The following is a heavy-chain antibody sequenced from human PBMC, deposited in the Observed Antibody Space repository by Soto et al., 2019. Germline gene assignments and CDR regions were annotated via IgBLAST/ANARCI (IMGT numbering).Heavy chain of an antibody. J-gene: IGHJ6*02. V-gene: IGHV2-26*01. CDR1: GFSLSNARMG. CDR3: ARSGGSYPYYYYGMDV. D-gene: IGHD1-26*01. CDR2: IFSNDEK. Sequence: QVTLKESGPVLVKPTETLTLTCTVSGFSLSNARMGVSWIRQPPGKALEWLAHIFSNDEKSYSTSLKSRLPISKDTSKSQVVLTMTNMDPVDTATYYCARSGGSYPYYYYGMDVWGQGTTVTVSS.